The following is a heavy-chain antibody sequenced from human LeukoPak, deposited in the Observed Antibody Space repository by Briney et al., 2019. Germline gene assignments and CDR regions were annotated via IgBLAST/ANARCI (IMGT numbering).Heavy chain of an antibody. CDR2: INHRGST. D-gene: IGHD3-3*01. CDR1: GGSFSGYY. Sequence: PSETLSLTCAVYGGSFSGYYWSWIRQPPGKGLEWIGEINHRGSTNYNPSLKSRVTISVDTSKNQFSLKLSSVTAADTAVYYCASAVYDFWSGYPPNWFDPWGQGTLVTVSS. CDR3: ASAVYDFWSGYPPNWFDP. J-gene: IGHJ5*02. V-gene: IGHV4-34*01.